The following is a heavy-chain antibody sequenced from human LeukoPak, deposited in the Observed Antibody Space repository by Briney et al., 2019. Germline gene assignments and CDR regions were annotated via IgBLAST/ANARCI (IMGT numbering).Heavy chain of an antibody. CDR2: IYSGGST. J-gene: IGHJ3*02. V-gene: IGHV3-53*01. Sequence: GGSLRLSCAASGFTVSSNYMSWVRQAPGKGLEWVSVIYSGGSTYYADSVKGRFTISRDNSKNTLYLQMNSLRAEDTAVYYCARDRGPGSYFDAFDIWGQGTMVTVSS. CDR1: GFTVSSNY. CDR3: ARDRGPGSYFDAFDI. D-gene: IGHD1-26*01.